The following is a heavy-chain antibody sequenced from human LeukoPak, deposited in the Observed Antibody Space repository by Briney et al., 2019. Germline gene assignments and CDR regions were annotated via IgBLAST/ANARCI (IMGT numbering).Heavy chain of an antibody. CDR1: GGSISGFY. CDR3: ARQKTTESYYYMDV. J-gene: IGHJ6*03. D-gene: IGHD1-14*01. V-gene: IGHV4-4*07. Sequence: SETLFLTCSVSGGSISGFYWTWIRQSAGRGLEWIGRIYMSGDNNYNPSLKSRLTMSVDTSKNQFSLKLSSVTAADTAVYYCARQKTTESYYYMDVWGKGTTVTVSS. CDR2: IYMSGDN.